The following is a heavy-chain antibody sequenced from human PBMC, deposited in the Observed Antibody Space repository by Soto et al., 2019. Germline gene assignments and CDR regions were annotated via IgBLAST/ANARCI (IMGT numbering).Heavy chain of an antibody. CDR3: ARDKITGLFDY. CDR2: IWYDGSNK. J-gene: IGHJ4*02. CDR1: GFTFSSYG. V-gene: IGHV3-33*01. D-gene: IGHD2-8*02. Sequence: GGSLRLSCAASGFTFSSYGMHWVRQAPGKGLEWVAVIWYDGSNKYYADSVKGRFTISRDNSKNTLYLQMNSLRAADTAVYYCARDKITGLFDYWGQGTLVTVSS.